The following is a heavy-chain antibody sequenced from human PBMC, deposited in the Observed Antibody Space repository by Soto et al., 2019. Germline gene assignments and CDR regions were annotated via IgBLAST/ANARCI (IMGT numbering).Heavy chain of an antibody. CDR3: ARSIVVVTAIDY. J-gene: IGHJ4*02. V-gene: IGHV1-3*01. D-gene: IGHD2-21*02. Sequence: ASVKVSCKASGYTFTSYAMHWARQAPGQRLEWMGWINAGNGNTKYSQKFQGRVTITRDTSASTAYMELSSLRSEDTAVYYCARSIVVVTAIDYWGQGTLVTVSS. CDR1: GYTFTSYA. CDR2: INAGNGNT.